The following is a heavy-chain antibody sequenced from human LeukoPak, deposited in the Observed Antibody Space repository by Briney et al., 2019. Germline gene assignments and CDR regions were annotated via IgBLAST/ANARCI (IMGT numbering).Heavy chain of an antibody. CDR1: GFTFSSYG. CDR2: INGNGGST. J-gene: IGHJ4*02. CDR3: AKGVVVKFDY. D-gene: IGHD2-15*01. Sequence: GGSLRLSCAASGFTFSSYGMNWVRQAPGKGLEWVSSINGNGGSTYYADSVKGRFAISRDNSKNTLYLQMNSLRAEDTAVYYCAKGVVVKFDYWGQGTLVTVSS. V-gene: IGHV3-23*01.